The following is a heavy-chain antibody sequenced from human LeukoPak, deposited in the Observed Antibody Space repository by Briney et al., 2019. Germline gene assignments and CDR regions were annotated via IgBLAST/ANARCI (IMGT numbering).Heavy chain of an antibody. D-gene: IGHD6-19*01. CDR1: GYTFSNHF. CDR2: INPSGGTA. V-gene: IGHV1-46*01. CDR3: ARDSPRIQWLDYYYGMDV. J-gene: IGHJ6*02. Sequence: HGASVKVSCKASGYTFSNHFMHWVRQAPGQGLEWMGIINPSGGTAEYAQKLQGRVTMTTDTSTSTAYMELRSLRSDDTAVYYCARDSPRIQWLDYYYGMDVWGQGTTVTVSS.